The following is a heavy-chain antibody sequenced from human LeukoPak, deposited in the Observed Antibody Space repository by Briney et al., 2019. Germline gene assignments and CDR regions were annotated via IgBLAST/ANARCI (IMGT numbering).Heavy chain of an antibody. CDR3: ARRGDVVVVATANLYWYFDL. J-gene: IGHJ2*01. CDR2: ITSAGNFI. D-gene: IGHD2-15*01. CDR1: GFTFSTYT. Sequence: GGSLRLSCAASGFTFSTYTMIWVRQAPGKGLEWVSSITSAGNFIYYADSLRGRFTVSRDNAKNSLYLQMNRLRAEDTAMYYCARRGDVVVVATANLYWYFDLWGRGTLVTVSS. V-gene: IGHV3-21*01.